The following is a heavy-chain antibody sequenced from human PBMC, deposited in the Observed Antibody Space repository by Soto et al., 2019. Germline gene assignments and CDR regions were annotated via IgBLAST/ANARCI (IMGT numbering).Heavy chain of an antibody. CDR2: ISWNGGSI. V-gene: IGHV3-9*01. J-gene: IGHJ6*02. CDR1: GFSFDDYA. Sequence: EVQLVESGGGLVQPGRSLRLSCAASGFSFDDYAMHWVRQAPGKGLEWVSGISWNGGSIGYADSVKGRFTISRDNAKDSLYLQMNSLRAEDTALHYCAKDHYGSAIYGMDVWGQGTTVTVSS. D-gene: IGHD3-10*01. CDR3: AKDHYGSAIYGMDV.